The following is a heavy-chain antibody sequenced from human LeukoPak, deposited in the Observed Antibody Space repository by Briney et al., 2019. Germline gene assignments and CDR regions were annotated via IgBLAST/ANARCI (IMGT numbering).Heavy chain of an antibody. CDR2: ITTTGDRV. CDR3: ARDLGQYYDTSDNWFDP. Sequence: GGSLRLSCEASGFTFRNYEMNWVRQAPGKGLEWISYITTTGDRVQYADSVKGRFTISRDNAKNTLNLQMNSLRAEDTAVYYCARDLGQYYDTSDNWFDPWGQGTLVTVSS. D-gene: IGHD3-22*01. V-gene: IGHV3-48*03. CDR1: GFTFRNYE. J-gene: IGHJ5*02.